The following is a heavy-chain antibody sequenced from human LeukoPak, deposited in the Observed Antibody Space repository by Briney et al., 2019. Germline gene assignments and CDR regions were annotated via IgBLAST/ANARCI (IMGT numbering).Heavy chain of an antibody. D-gene: IGHD2-2*02. CDR1: GSSLSRYY. Sequence: PSETLSLTCTVSGSSLSRYYWSWLRQPPGKGLEWIGYISYSGSTSYNPSLKSRVTISLDTSKNQFSLKLSSVTAADTAVYYCAREGYRDTFFNWFDPWGQGTLVTVSS. CDR2: ISYSGST. CDR3: AREGYRDTFFNWFDP. V-gene: IGHV4-59*01. J-gene: IGHJ5*02.